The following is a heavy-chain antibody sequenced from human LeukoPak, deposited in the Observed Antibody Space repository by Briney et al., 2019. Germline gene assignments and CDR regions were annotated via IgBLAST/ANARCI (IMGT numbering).Heavy chain of an antibody. CDR2: INHSGST. CDR3: ASHYDSSGYYYAY. Sequence: SETLSLTCAVYGGSFSGYYWSWIRQPPGEGLEWIGEINHSGSTNYNPSLKSRVTISVDTSKKQFSLKLSSVTAADTAVYYCASHYDSSGYYYAYWGQGTLVTVSS. V-gene: IGHV4-34*01. J-gene: IGHJ4*02. D-gene: IGHD3-22*01. CDR1: GGSFSGYY.